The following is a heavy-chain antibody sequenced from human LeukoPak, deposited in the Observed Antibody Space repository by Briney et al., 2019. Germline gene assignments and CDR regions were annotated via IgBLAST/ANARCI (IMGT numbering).Heavy chain of an antibody. J-gene: IGHJ5*02. V-gene: IGHV4-34*01. CDR3: ARGRPMVRGVLMFWFDP. D-gene: IGHD3-10*01. CDR2: XXXRGST. CDR1: XGXFXXXX. Sequence: SETXSLTCAVXXGXFXXXXXSXIRQPPXXXXXXXXXXXXRGSTNYNPSLKSRVTISVDTSKNQFSLKLSSVTAADTAVYYCARGRPMVRGVLMFWFDPWGQGTLVTVSS.